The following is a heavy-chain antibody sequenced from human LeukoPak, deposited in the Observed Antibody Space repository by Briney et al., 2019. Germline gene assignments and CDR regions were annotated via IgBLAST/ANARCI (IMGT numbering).Heavy chain of an antibody. CDR2: IKQDGSEK. V-gene: IGHV3-7*05. CDR3: TRHPAEGDY. Sequence: GGSLRLSCAASGFTFSNYWMIWVRQAPGKGLEWVGNIKQDGSEKRYADSVKGRFTISRDNAKNSLYLQMNSLRAEDTAVYYCTRHPAEGDYWGPGTLVTVSS. CDR1: GFTFSNYW. J-gene: IGHJ4*02. D-gene: IGHD2-15*01.